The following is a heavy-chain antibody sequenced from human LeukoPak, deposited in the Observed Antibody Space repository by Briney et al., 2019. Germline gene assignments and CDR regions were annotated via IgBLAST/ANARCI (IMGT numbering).Heavy chain of an antibody. J-gene: IGHJ4*02. Sequence: ASVKVSCKASGGTFGSYAISWVRQAPGQGLEWMGRIIPILGIANYAQKFQGRVTITADKSTSTAYMELSSLRSEDTAVYYCASYIWFGELLENDYWGQGTLVTVSS. D-gene: IGHD3-10*01. CDR2: IIPILGIA. CDR1: GGTFGSYA. CDR3: ASYIWFGELLENDY. V-gene: IGHV1-69*04.